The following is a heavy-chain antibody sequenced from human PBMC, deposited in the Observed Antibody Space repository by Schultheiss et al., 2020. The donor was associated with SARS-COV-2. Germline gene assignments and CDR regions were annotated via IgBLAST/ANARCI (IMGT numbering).Heavy chain of an antibody. V-gene: IGHV4-31*03. J-gene: IGHJ6*02. CDR2: IYYSGST. CDR3: ARVWQGPRAGMDV. Sequence: SQTLSLTCTVSGGSISSGGYYWSWIRQHPGKGLEWIGYIYYSGSTNYNPSLKSRVTISVDTSKNQFSLKLSSVTAADTAVYYCARVWQGPRAGMDVWGQGTTVTVSS. CDR1: GGSISSGGYY. D-gene: IGHD3-10*01.